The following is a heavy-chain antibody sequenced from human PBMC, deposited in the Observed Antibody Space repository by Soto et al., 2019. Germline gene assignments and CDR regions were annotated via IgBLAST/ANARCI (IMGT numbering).Heavy chain of an antibody. Sequence: QVQLQESGPGLVKPSQTLSLTCTVSGGSISSDGYYWSWIRQHPGKGLEWIGYIYYSGGTYYNPSLKSRITMSVDTSKNQFSLKLTSVTAADTAVYYCASKSHYDSIGYYWDYWGQGTLVTVSS. D-gene: IGHD3-22*01. CDR3: ASKSHYDSIGYYWDY. CDR2: IYYSGGT. J-gene: IGHJ4*02. CDR1: GGSISSDGYY. V-gene: IGHV4-31*02.